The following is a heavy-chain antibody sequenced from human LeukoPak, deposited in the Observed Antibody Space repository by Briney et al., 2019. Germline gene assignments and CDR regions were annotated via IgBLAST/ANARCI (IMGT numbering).Heavy chain of an antibody. CDR1: GYTFTAYY. J-gene: IGHJ4*02. CDR3: SRGEVDGPDFDY. D-gene: IGHD1-26*01. Sequence: ASVKVSCRASGYTFTAYYIHWVRQAPGQGVEWMGWINPNSATNYAQKFQGRVTMTRDPSISTAYMVLSRLTSDDMAVYYCSRGEVDGPDFDYWGQGTLVTVSS. CDR2: INPNSAT. V-gene: IGHV1-2*02.